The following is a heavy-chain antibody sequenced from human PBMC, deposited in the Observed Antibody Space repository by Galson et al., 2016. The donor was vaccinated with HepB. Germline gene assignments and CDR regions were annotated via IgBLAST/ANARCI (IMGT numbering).Heavy chain of an antibody. CDR1: GFSFSSFA. V-gene: IGHV3-23*01. J-gene: IGHJ4*02. Sequence: SLRLSCAASGFSFSSFAMYWVRQAPGKGLYWFSAISGSGANTYYADSVKGRFTISRDNSKNTLYLQMNSLRVEDTAIYYCAKGVPTGGAFDYWGPGTVVTVSS. D-gene: IGHD1-26*01. CDR3: AKGVPTGGAFDY. CDR2: ISGSGANT.